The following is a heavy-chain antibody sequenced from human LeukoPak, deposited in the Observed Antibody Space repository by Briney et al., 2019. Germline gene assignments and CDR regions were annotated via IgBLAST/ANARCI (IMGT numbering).Heavy chain of an antibody. V-gene: IGHV4-59*01. D-gene: IGHD3-22*01. Sequence: PSETLSLTCTVSGGSISSYYWNFIRQAPGKGLEWIGYIYYSGSTDYNPSLKSRVTMSVDTSKNQFSLKLSSVTTADTAVYYCAREKIGYYDSSGRGWFDPWGQGTLVTVSS. CDR1: GGSISSYY. CDR2: IYYSGST. J-gene: IGHJ5*02. CDR3: AREKIGYYDSSGRGWFDP.